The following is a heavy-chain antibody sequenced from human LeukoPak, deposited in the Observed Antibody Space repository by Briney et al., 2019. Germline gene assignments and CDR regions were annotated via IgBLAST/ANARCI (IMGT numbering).Heavy chain of an antibody. Sequence: GGSLRLSCAASGFTFSNYGMHWVRQAPGKGLEWVAVISYDGINKYYADSVKGRFTISRDNSKNTLYLQMNSLRAEDTAVYYCASPTPDYYDSSGYYADWFDPWGQGTLVTVSS. CDR2: ISYDGINK. J-gene: IGHJ5*02. D-gene: IGHD3-22*01. CDR1: GFTFSNYG. V-gene: IGHV3-30*03. CDR3: ASPTPDYYDSSGYYADWFDP.